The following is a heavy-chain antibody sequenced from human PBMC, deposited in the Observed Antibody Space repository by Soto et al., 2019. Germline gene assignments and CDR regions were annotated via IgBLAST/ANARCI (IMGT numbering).Heavy chain of an antibody. Sequence: SETLSLTCTVSGGSISSGDYYWSWIRQPPGKGLEWIGYIYYSGSTYYNPSLKSRVTISVDTSKNQFSLKLSSVTAADTAVYYCAREGSSGGYYYYGMDVRGQGTTVTVSS. CDR3: AREGSSGGYYYYGMDV. V-gene: IGHV4-30-4*01. CDR1: GGSISSGDYY. D-gene: IGHD6-6*01. CDR2: IYYSGST. J-gene: IGHJ6*02.